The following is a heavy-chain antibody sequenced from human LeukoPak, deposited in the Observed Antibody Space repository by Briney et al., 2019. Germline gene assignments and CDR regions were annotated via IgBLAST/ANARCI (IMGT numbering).Heavy chain of an antibody. CDR2: IYYSGST. Sequence: PSETLSLTCTVSGGSISSSSYYWGWIRQPPGKGLEWIGSIYYSGSTYYNPSLKSRVTISVDTSKNQFSLKLSSVTAADTAVYYCARIHRGDGYNGGPDYFDYWGQGTLVTVSS. CDR1: GGSISSSSYY. J-gene: IGHJ4*02. CDR3: ARIHRGDGYNGGPDYFDY. D-gene: IGHD5-24*01. V-gene: IGHV4-39*07.